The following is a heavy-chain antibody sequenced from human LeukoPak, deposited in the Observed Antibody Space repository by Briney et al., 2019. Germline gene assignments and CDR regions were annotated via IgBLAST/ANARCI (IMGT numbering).Heavy chain of an antibody. Sequence: ASVKVSCKASGYTFTGYYMHWVRQAPGQGLEWMGWINPNSGGTNYAQKFQGRVTTTRDTSISTAYMELSRQRSDDTAVYYCAREVVVPAAATYYFDYWGQGTLVTVSS. D-gene: IGHD2-2*01. CDR1: GYTFTGYY. J-gene: IGHJ4*02. CDR2: INPNSGGT. CDR3: AREVVVPAAATYYFDY. V-gene: IGHV1-2*02.